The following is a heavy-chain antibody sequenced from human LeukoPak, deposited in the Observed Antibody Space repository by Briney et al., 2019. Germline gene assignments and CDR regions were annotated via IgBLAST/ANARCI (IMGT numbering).Heavy chain of an antibody. CDR3: AELGITMIGGV. J-gene: IGHJ6*04. CDR2: ISGSGGST. V-gene: IGHV3-23*01. D-gene: IGHD3-10*02. CDR1: RFTFSSYA. Sequence: GGSLRLSCAASRFTFSSYAMSWVRQAPGKGLEWVSAISGSGGSTYYADSVKGRFTISRDNAKNSLYLQMNSLRAEDTAVYYCAELGITMIGGVWGKGTTVTISS.